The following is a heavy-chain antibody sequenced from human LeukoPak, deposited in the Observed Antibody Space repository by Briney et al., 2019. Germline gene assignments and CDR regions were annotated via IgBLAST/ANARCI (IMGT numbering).Heavy chain of an antibody. CDR3: ARDPPVYCTNGVCSDY. V-gene: IGHV4-4*07. D-gene: IGHD2-8*01. CDR2: IYTSGST. CDR1: GGSISSYY. J-gene: IGHJ4*02. Sequence: SETLSLTCTVSGGSISSYYWSWIRQPAGKGLEWIGRIYTSGSTNYNPPLKSRVTMSVDTSKNQFSLKLSSVTAADTAVYYCARDPPVYCTNGVCSDYWGQGTLVTVSS.